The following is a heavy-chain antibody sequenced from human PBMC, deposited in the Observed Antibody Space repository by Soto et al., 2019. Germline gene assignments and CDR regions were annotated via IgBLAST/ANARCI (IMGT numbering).Heavy chain of an antibody. CDR3: ASLLRFLEWFGKYGMDV. D-gene: IGHD3-3*01. CDR2: ISYDGSNK. CDR1: GFTFSSYA. J-gene: IGHJ6*02. Sequence: PGGSLRLSCAASGFTFSSYAMHWVRQAPGKWLEWVAVISYDGSNKYYADSVKGRFTISRDNSKNTLYLQMNSLRAEDTAVYYCASLLRFLEWFGKYGMDVWRQGXTVTIYS. V-gene: IGHV3-30-3*01.